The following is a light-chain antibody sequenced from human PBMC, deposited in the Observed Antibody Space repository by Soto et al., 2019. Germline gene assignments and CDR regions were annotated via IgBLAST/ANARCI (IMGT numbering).Light chain of an antibody. CDR1: TSSIGSHT. J-gene: IGLJ1*01. CDR3: EAWDYRLNGLV. CDR2: SNN. Sequence: QSALTQPPSASGTPGQRVTISCSGGTSSIGSHTVNWYQQLPGTAPRLLIYSNNQRPLRVPDRFSGSKSGTSASLAISGLQSEDEADYYCEAWDYRLNGLVFGTGNKVTVL. V-gene: IGLV1-44*01.